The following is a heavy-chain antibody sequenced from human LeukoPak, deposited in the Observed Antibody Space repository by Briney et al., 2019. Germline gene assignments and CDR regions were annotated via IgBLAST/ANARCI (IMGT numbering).Heavy chain of an antibody. D-gene: IGHD5-12*01. CDR1: GYTFTSYA. V-gene: IGHV1-2*02. J-gene: IGHJ3*02. CDR2: INPNSGGT. CDR3: ARQVATISDDAFDI. Sequence: ASVKVSCKASGYTFTSYAMSWVRQAPGQGLEWMGWINPNSGGTNYAQKFQGRVTMTRDTSISTAYMELSRLRSDDTAVYYCARQVATISDDAFDIWGQGTMVTVSS.